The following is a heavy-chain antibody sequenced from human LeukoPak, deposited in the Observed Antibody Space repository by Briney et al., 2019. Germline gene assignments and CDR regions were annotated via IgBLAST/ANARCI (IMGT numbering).Heavy chain of an antibody. V-gene: IGHV3-33*01. CDR2: IWYDGSNK. D-gene: IGHD6-19*01. CDR3: ARATGWYVMSYFDY. J-gene: IGHJ4*02. CDR1: GFTFSSYG. Sequence: PGGSLRLSCAASGFTFSSYGMHWVRQAPGKGLEWVAVIWYDGSNKYYADSVKGRSTISRDNSKNTLYLQMNSLRAEDTAVYYCARATGWYVMSYFDYWGQGTLVTVSS.